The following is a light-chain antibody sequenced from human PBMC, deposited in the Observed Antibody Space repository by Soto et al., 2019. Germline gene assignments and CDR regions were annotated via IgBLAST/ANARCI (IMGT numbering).Light chain of an antibody. J-gene: IGKJ5*01. V-gene: IGKV3-15*01. Sequence: EIVMTQSPATLAVSPGETTRLSCRASQSINSDVAWYQQKLGQTPRLLIHGASTRATGIAARFSGSGSGTEFILTISSVESEDFAIYYCQQHNDWPTFGQGTRLEIK. CDR1: QSINSD. CDR3: QQHNDWPT. CDR2: GAS.